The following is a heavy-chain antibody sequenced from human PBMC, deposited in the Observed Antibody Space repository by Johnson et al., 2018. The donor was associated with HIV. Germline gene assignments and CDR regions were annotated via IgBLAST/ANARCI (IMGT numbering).Heavy chain of an antibody. J-gene: IGHJ3*02. CDR3: ARGPGGSAFDI. Sequence: VQLVESGGGVVRPGGSLRLSCAASGFTFDDYGMSWVRQAPGKGLEWVSGINWNGGNTGYADSVKGRCTISRDNDKSSLYLQMNSLRAEDTAVYYCARGPGGSAFDIWGQGTMVTVSS. V-gene: IGHV3-20*04. CDR1: GFTFDDYG. CDR2: INWNGGNT. D-gene: IGHD3-16*01.